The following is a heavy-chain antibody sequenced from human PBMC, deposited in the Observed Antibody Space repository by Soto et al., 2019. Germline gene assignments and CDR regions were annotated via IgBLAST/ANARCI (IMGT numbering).Heavy chain of an antibody. CDR1: GGSISSGGYY. V-gene: IGHV4-31*03. J-gene: IGHJ4*02. Sequence: SETLSLTCTVSGGSISSGGYYWSWIRQQPGKGLEWIGYMYYSGCTNYKSSLKSRVTISVDKSKNQFSLKLTSVTAADTAVYYCARNGYSNGWYHFDYWGQGILVTVSS. CDR3: ARNGYSNGWYHFDY. CDR2: MYYSGCT. D-gene: IGHD6-19*01.